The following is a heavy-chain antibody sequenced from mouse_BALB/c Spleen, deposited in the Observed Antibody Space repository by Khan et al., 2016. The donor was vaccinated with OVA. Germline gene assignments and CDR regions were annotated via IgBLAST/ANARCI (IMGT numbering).Heavy chain of an antibody. CDR2: IDPENGNT. CDR1: GFNIKDYY. D-gene: IGHD4-1*01. J-gene: IGHJ3*01. V-gene: IGHV14-1*02. Sequence: EVQLQESGAELVRPGALVKLSCKGSGFNIKDYYMHWVKQRPEQGLEWIGWIDPENGNTIYDQKLQGKANITAATSSHPAYLQLSRLESADTAVYYCARSGYSAWFAYWGQGTLVTVSA. CDR3: ARSGYSAWFAY.